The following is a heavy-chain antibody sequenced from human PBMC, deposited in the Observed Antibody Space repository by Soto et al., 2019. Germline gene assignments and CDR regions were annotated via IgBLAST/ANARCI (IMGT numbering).Heavy chain of an antibody. CDR1: GGSISSGGYS. V-gene: IGHV4-30-2*01. CDR2: IYHSGST. J-gene: IGHJ4*02. D-gene: IGHD6-19*01. Sequence: QLQLQESGSGLVKPSQTLSLTCAVSGGSISSGGYSWSWIRQPPGKGLEWIGYIYHSGSTYYNPSLKSRVAISVDRSKNQFSLKLSSVTAADTAVYYCARAGGLGAVAVDYWGQGTLVTVSS. CDR3: ARAGGLGAVAVDY.